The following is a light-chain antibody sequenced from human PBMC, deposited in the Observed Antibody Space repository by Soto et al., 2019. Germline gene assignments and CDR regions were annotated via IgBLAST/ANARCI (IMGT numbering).Light chain of an antibody. V-gene: IGLV1-40*01. J-gene: IGLJ3*02. CDR1: SSNIGAGYD. Sequence: QSVLTQPPSVSGAPGQRVTISCTGSSSNIGAGYDVHWYQQLPGTAPKLLISGNSNRPSGVPDRFSGSKSGTSASLAITGLQAEDEADYYWQSYDSSLSGWVFGGGTQVTVL. CDR2: GNS. CDR3: QSYDSSLSGWV.